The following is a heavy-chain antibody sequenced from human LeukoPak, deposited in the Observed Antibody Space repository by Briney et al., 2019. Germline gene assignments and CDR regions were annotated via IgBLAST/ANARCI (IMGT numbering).Heavy chain of an antibody. J-gene: IGHJ3*02. Sequence: SETLSLTCTVSGGSISSSSSYWGWIRQPPGKGLEWIGTFHYSGSTNYDPSLKSRVTISVDTSKNQLSLRLTSVTAADTAVYYCARQDLPLSFDIWGQGTMVTVSS. CDR3: ARQDLPLSFDI. V-gene: IGHV4-39*01. CDR2: FHYSGST. CDR1: GGSISSSSSY.